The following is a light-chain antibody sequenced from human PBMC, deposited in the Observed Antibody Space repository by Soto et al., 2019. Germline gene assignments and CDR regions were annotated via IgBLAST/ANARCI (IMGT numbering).Light chain of an antibody. CDR2: AAS. Sequence: DIQMTQSPSSLSACVGDRVTITCRASQGISNYLAWYQQKPGRVPTLLIYAASTLRSGVQSRFSGSGSGTDFTLTISSLHPEDVASYYCQEYKTAPFIFGPGTKVDIK. J-gene: IGKJ3*01. CDR1: QGISNY. V-gene: IGKV1-27*01. CDR3: QEYKTAPFI.